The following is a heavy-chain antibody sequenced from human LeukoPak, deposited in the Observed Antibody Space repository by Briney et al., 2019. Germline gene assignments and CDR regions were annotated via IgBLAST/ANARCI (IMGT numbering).Heavy chain of an antibody. D-gene: IGHD3-10*01. CDR1: GFTFSSYE. CDR3: STYYYGSGSSHYYYYMDV. Sequence: GGSLRLSCAASGFTFSSYEMNWVGQAPGKGLEWVSYISSSGSTIYYADSVKGRFTISRGNAKNSLYLQMNSLRAEDTAVYYCSTYYYGSGSSHYYYYMDVWGKGTTVTVSS. V-gene: IGHV3-48*03. J-gene: IGHJ6*03. CDR2: ISSSGSTI.